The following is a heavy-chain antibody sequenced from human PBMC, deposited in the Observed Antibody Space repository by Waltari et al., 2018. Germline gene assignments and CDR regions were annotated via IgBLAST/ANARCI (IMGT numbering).Heavy chain of an antibody. CDR3: AKDSRGYSGWVDY. V-gene: IGHV3-43D*03. D-gene: IGHD6-19*01. CDR2: ISWEGSTT. CDR1: GFPFADYA. J-gene: IGHJ4*02. Sequence: EVQLVESGGVVVQPGGSLSISCAASGFPFADYAMHWVRQAPGKGLEWVSLISWEGSTTSYADSVKGRFTISRDNSKNSLYLQMNSLRAEDNALYYCAKDSRGYSGWVDYWGQGTLVTVSS.